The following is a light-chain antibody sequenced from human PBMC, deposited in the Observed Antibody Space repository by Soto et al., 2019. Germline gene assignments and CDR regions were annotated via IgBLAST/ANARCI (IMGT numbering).Light chain of an antibody. CDR2: GAS. CDR3: QQYGRSPPTWT. Sequence: EIVLTQSPGTLSLSPGERATLSCRASQSVSSSYLAWYQQKPGQAPRLLIYGASSRATGIPDRFSGSGSGTVFTLTISRLEAEDFAVYYCQQYGRSPPTWTFGQGTKVEIK. CDR1: QSVSSSY. J-gene: IGKJ1*01. V-gene: IGKV3-20*01.